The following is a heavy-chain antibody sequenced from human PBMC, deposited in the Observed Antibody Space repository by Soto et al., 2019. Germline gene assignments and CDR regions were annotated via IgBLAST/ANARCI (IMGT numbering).Heavy chain of an antibody. CDR2: IYPGDSDT. CDR3: ARQNYYDSSGYQPLRSGYYYGMDV. CDR1: GYSFTSYW. Sequence: PGESLKISCKGSGYSFTSYWIGWVRQMPGKGLEWMGIIYPGDSDTRYSPSFQGQVTISADKSISTAYLQWSSLKASDTAMYYCARQNYYDSSGYQPLRSGYYYGMDVWGQGTTVTVSS. D-gene: IGHD3-22*01. J-gene: IGHJ6*02. V-gene: IGHV5-51*01.